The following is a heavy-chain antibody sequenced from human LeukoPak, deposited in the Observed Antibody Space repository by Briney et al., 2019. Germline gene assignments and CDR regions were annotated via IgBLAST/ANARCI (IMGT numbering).Heavy chain of an antibody. D-gene: IGHD1-26*01. CDR3: VKTYSGTYYDF. Sequence: GGSLRLSCSASGFTITSYAMHWVRQAPGKGLEYVSALSSSGEIKFYADSVKGRFTISRDSSKNTLDLQMSSLRAEDTALYYCVKTYSGTYYDFWGQGTLVTVSS. J-gene: IGHJ4*02. V-gene: IGHV3-64D*06. CDR1: GFTITSYA. CDR2: LSSSGEIK.